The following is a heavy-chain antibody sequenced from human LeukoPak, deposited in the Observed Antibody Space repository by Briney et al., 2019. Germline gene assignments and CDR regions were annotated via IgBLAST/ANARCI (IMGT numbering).Heavy chain of an antibody. V-gene: IGHV4-59*08. CDR1: GGSISSYY. CDR3: ARADYGDYGDY. CDR2: IYYSGST. D-gene: IGHD4-17*01. J-gene: IGHJ4*02. Sequence: SETLSLTCTVSGGSISSYYWSWIRQPPGKGLEWIGYIYYSGSTYYNPSLKSRVTISVDTSKNQFSLKLSSVTAADTAVYYCARADYGDYGDYWGQGTLVTVSS.